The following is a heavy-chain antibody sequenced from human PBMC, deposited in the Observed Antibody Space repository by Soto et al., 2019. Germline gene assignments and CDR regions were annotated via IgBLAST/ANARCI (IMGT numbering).Heavy chain of an antibody. Sequence: SETLSLTCDVSSGSISSSIWWTWVRQPPGKGLEWIGVIYHTGSTNYNPSLKSRVTMSVDKSKNQFSLNLSSVTAADTAVYYCARGGTVTVGYYYYYMDVWGKGTTVTVSS. CDR3: ARGGTVTVGYYYYYMDV. J-gene: IGHJ6*03. V-gene: IGHV4-4*02. CDR1: SGSISSSIW. CDR2: IYHTGST. D-gene: IGHD4-17*01.